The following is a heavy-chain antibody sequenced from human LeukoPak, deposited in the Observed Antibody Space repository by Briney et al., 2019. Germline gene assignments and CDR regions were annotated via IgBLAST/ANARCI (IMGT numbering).Heavy chain of an antibody. D-gene: IGHD3-3*01. Sequence: WASVKVSCKASGYTFTGYYMHWVRQAPGQGLEWMGWINPNSGGTNYAQKFQGWVTMTRGTSISTAYMELSRLRSDDTAVYYCARGTRLRFLEWSDAFDIWGQGTMVTVSS. V-gene: IGHV1-2*04. CDR2: INPNSGGT. CDR1: GYTFTGYY. J-gene: IGHJ3*02. CDR3: ARGTRLRFLEWSDAFDI.